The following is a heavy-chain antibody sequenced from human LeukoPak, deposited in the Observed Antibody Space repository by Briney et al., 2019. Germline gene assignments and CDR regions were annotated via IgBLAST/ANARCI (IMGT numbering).Heavy chain of an antibody. D-gene: IGHD4-11*01. CDR2: ISGYNGYT. V-gene: IGHV1-18*01. CDR3: ARDKAVTTELTQYFHH. J-gene: IGHJ1*01. CDR1: GYTFTSYG. Sequence: ASVKVSCKASGYTFTSYGVSWVRQAPGQGVEWMGWISGYNGYTNYAQKFQFRVTMTTDTSTSTAYMELRSLTSDDTAVYYCARDKAVTTELTQYFHHWGQGTLVTVSS.